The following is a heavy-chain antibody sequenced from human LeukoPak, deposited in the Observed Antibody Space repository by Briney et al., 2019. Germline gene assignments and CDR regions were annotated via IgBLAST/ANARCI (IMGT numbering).Heavy chain of an antibody. J-gene: IGHJ6*03. CDR3: ARVLIYGDYLCYYYMDV. D-gene: IGHD4-17*01. CDR1: GGSISSGDYY. CDR2: IYYSGST. Sequence: PSQTLSLTCTVSGGSISSGDYYWRWIRQPPGKGLEWIGYIYYSGSTYYNPSLKSRVTISVDTSKNQFSLKLSSVTAADTAVYYCARVLIYGDYLCYYYMDVWGKGNTVTVSS. V-gene: IGHV4-30-4*08.